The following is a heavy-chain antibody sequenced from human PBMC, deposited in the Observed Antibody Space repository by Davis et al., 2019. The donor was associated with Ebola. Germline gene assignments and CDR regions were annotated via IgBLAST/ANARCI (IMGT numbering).Heavy chain of an antibody. CDR2: IYYSGST. V-gene: IGHV4-39*07. Sequence: PSETLSLTCTVSGGSISSSSYYWGWIRQPPGKGLEWIGSIYYSGSTYYNPSLKSRVTISVDTSKNQFSLKLSSVTAADTAVYYCARSSWYYYYYYGMDVWGQGTTVTVSS. CDR3: ARSSWYYYYYYGMDV. D-gene: IGHD6-13*01. J-gene: IGHJ6*02. CDR1: GGSISSSSYY.